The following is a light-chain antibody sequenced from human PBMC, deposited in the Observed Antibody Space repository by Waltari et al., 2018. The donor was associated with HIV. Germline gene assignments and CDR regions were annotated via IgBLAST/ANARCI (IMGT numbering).Light chain of an antibody. CDR2: DGT. V-gene: IGLV2-11*01. CDR3: CSYAGNYPVL. CDR1: SSDVGGYNY. J-gene: IGLJ3*02. Sequence: SALTQPRSVSGSPGQSVTISCTGTSSDVGGYNYVHWYQPNPGKAPKFIIYDGTKRPSGFPDRFSGSKSGNTASLTIAWLQAEDEADYYCCSYAGNYPVLFGGGTKLTVL.